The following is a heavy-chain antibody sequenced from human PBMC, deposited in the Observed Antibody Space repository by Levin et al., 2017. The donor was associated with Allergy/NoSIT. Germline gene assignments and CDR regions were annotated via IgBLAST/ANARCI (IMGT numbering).Heavy chain of an antibody. CDR2: IYSGGST. CDR1: GFTVSSNY. Sequence: GGSLRLSCAASGFTVSSNYMSWVRQAPGKGLEWVSVIYSGGSTYYADSVKGRFTISRDNSKNTLYLQMNSLRAEDTAVYYCARERGRAIRGLYYYYGMDVWGQGTTVTVSS. CDR3: ARERGRAIRGLYYYYGMDV. D-gene: IGHD3-16*01. J-gene: IGHJ6*02. V-gene: IGHV3-53*01.